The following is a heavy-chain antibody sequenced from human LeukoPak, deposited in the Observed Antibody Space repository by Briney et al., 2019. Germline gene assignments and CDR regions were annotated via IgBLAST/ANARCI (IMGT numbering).Heavy chain of an antibody. V-gene: IGHV4-59*08. Sequence: SETLSLTCTVSGGSISSYYWSSIRQPPGKGLEWIGYIYYSGSTNYNPSLKSRVTISVDTSKNQFSLKLSSVTAADTAVYYCAREAVAGASFDLWGRGTLVTVSS. CDR3: AREAVAGASFDL. CDR1: GGSISSYY. CDR2: IYYSGST. J-gene: IGHJ2*01. D-gene: IGHD6-19*01.